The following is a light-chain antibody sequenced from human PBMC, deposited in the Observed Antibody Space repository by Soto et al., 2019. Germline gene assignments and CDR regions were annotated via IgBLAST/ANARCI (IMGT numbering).Light chain of an antibody. J-gene: IGKJ5*01. Sequence: EIGLTQSPATLSLSPGERATLSCRASQSVSSYLAWYQQKPGQAPRLLIYDASNRATGIPARFSGSGSGTDFTLTISSLEPEDFAVYYCQQRSNWFFGQGTRLEI. CDR1: QSVSSY. CDR3: QQRSNWF. CDR2: DAS. V-gene: IGKV3-11*01.